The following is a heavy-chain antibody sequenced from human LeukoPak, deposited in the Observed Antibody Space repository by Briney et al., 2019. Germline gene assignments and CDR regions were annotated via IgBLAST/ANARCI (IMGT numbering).Heavy chain of an antibody. J-gene: IGHJ4*02. CDR3: AKRSSTVTSYYFDY. CDR1: GFTFSSYA. CDR2: IRYDGSNK. Sequence: GRSLRLSCAASGFTFSSYAMHWVRQAPGKRLEWVAFIRYDGSNKYYADSVKGRFTISRDNSKNTLYLQMNSLRAEDTAVYYCAKRSSTVTSYYFDYWGQGTLVTVSS. V-gene: IGHV3-30*02. D-gene: IGHD4-17*01.